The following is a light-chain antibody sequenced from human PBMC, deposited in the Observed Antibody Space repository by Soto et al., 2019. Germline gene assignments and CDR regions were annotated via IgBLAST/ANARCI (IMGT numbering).Light chain of an antibody. CDR2: KAS. J-gene: IGKJ1*01. CDR3: QHYNSYSVA. CDR1: QTISSW. Sequence: DIQMTQSPSTLSGSVGDRVTITCRASQTISSWLAWYQQKPGKAPKLLIYKASTLKSGVPSRFSGSGSGTEFTLTTSSLQPDDFASYYCQHYNSYSVAFGQGTKVALK. V-gene: IGKV1-5*03.